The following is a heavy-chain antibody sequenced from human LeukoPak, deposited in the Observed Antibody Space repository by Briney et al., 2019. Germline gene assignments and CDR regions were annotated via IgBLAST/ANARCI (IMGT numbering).Heavy chain of an antibody. CDR3: ARPSLYSPNYYGSGVNWFDP. Sequence: KPSETLSLTCTVFGGSISSGTYYWSWIRQPAGKGPEWIGRIYSSGNANYNPSLKSRVTMSVDTSKNQFSLKLSSVTAADTAVYYCARPSLYSPNYYGSGVNWFDPWGQGTLVTVSS. D-gene: IGHD3-10*01. CDR1: GGSISSGTYY. CDR2: IYSSGNA. J-gene: IGHJ5*02. V-gene: IGHV4-61*02.